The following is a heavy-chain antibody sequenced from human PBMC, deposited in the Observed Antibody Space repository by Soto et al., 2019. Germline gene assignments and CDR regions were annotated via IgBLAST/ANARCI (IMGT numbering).Heavy chain of an antibody. CDR2: IYHSGSTYYT. V-gene: IGHV4-30-2*01. CDR1: GGSISSGGYS. D-gene: IGHD2-2*01. Sequence: SETLSLTCAVSGGSISSGGYSWSWIRQPPGKGLELIVYIYHSGSTYYTYYNPSLKSRVTISVDRSKNQFSLKLSSVTAADTAVYYCARVPSRWRQRTLVSVSS. J-gene: IGHJ4*02. CDR3: ARVPSR.